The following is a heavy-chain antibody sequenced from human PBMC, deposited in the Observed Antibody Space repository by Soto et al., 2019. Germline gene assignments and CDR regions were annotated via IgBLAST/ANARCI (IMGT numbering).Heavy chain of an antibody. CDR3: VSDRGYGHASVPYS. D-gene: IGHD5-12*01. CDR1: GFTFTSYG. CDR2: ISYDGGLQ. V-gene: IGHV3-30*03. J-gene: IGHJ4*02. Sequence: QAHLVESGGGVVQPGRSLRLSCAASGFTFTSYGMHWVRQAPGTRLEWVAVISYDGGLQHYADSVKGRFTISRDNSKNMVLLQRKSLRAEDPAVYYCVSDRGYGHASVPYSWGQGTLVSVSS.